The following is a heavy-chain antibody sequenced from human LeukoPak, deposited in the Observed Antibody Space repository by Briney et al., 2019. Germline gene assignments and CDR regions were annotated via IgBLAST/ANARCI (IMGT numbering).Heavy chain of an antibody. D-gene: IGHD5-24*01. CDR1: RHPLTSFH. Sequence: SETLSLTCPCSRHPLTSFHCPPMPQPPRKSLEWIGYVSSDGTTNYTPSLRSRVIMSVDTANNHISLTLTSLTAADTAIYYWAIFACWGVDACYNPWGRGTLVTVSS. CDR3: AIFACWGVDACYNP. CDR2: VSSDGTT. V-gene: IGHV4-59*04. J-gene: IGHJ5*02.